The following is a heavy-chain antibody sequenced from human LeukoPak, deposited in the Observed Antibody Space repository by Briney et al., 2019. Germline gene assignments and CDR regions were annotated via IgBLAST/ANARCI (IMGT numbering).Heavy chain of an antibody. CDR1: VYTFTSYF. J-gene: IGHJ6*02. Sequence: ASVKVSCKADVYTFTSYFISWGRQAPGQGLEWMGWISAYNGNANYAQKFMGRVTMTTDIDTSTAYMELRSLRSDDTAVFYCARANYNSGMDVWGQGTTVTVSS. CDR2: ISAYNGNA. CDR3: ARANYNSGMDV. V-gene: IGHV1-18*01.